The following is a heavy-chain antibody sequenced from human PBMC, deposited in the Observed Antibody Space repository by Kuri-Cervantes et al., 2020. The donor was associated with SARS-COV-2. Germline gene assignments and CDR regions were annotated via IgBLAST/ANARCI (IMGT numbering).Heavy chain of an antibody. V-gene: IGHV3-21*01. CDR2: ISSSSSYI. D-gene: IGHD6-6*01. Sequence: GESLKISCAASGFTFSSYSMNWVRQAPGKGLEWVSSISSSSSYIYYADSVKGRFTISRDNAKNSLYLQMNSLRAEDTAVYYCARDFAGGDRGSSSSFSYYNGMDVWGQGTTVTVSS. CDR1: GFTFSSYS. CDR3: ARDFAGGDRGSSSSFSYYNGMDV. J-gene: IGHJ6*02.